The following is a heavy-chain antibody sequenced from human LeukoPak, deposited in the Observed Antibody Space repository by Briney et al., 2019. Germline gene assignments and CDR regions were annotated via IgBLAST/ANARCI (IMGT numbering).Heavy chain of an antibody. Sequence: GGSLRLSCAASGFTVSSNYMSWVRQAPGKGLEWVSVIYSGGGTYYADSVKGRFTVSRDNSKNTLYLQMNSLRAEDTAVYYCARDFGWLSGFDNWGQGTLVTVSS. J-gene: IGHJ4*02. D-gene: IGHD3-9*01. CDR1: GFTVSSNY. CDR2: IYSGGGT. V-gene: IGHV3-66*01. CDR3: ARDFGWLSGFDN.